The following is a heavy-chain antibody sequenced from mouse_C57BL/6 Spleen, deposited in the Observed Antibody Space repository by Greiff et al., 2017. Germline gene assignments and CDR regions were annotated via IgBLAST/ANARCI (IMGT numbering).Heavy chain of an antibody. J-gene: IGHJ3*01. CDR2: IDPSDSYT. CDR3: ATDYSNLAWFAY. Sequence: QVQLQQPGAELVRPGTSVKLSCKASGYTFTSYWMHWVKQRPGQGLEWIGVIDPSDSYTNYNQKFKGKATLTVDTSSSTAYMQLRSMTSEDSAVYYCATDYSNLAWFAYWGQGTLVTVSA. CDR1: GYTFTSYW. V-gene: IGHV1-59*01. D-gene: IGHD2-5*01.